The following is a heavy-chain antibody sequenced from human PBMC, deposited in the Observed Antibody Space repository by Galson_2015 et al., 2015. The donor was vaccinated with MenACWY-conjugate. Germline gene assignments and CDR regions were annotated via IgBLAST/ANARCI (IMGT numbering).Heavy chain of an antibody. CDR3: ARVPRRTYDAIGSYFDS. V-gene: IGHV3-23*01. Sequence: SLRLSCAASGFTLRNYAMNWVRQTPGKGLEWLSSIRDSDHATYYADSVRGRFTVSRDDSKNTLFLQMDSLRAEDSAVYYCARVPRRTYDAIGSYFDSWGQGTLVTVSS. J-gene: IGHJ4*02. CDR1: GFTLRNYA. D-gene: IGHD3-22*01. CDR2: IRDSDHAT.